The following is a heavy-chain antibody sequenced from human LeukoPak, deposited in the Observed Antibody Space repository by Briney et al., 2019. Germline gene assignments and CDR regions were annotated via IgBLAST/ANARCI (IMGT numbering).Heavy chain of an antibody. CDR2: IYSGGST. CDR3: AREGFSVLAAAQTQDAFDI. J-gene: IGHJ3*02. Sequence: PGGSLRLSCAASGFTVSSNYMSWVRQAPGKGLEWVSVIYSGGSTYYADSVKGRFTISRDNSKNTLYLQMNSLRAEDTAVYYCAREGFSVLAAAQTQDAFDIWGQGTMVTVSS. D-gene: IGHD6-13*01. V-gene: IGHV3-53*01. CDR1: GFTVSSNY.